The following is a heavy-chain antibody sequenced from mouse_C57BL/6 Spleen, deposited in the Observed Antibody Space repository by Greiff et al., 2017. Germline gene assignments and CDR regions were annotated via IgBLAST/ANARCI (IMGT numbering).Heavy chain of an antibody. CDR3: ARDGSSSVFAY. D-gene: IGHD1-1*01. V-gene: IGHV1-64*01. Sequence: VQLQQPGAELVKPGASVKLSCKASGYTFTSYWMHWVKQRPGQGLEWIGMIHPNSGSTNYNEKFKSKATLTVDKSSSTAYMQLSSLTSEDSAVYDCARDGSSSVFAYWGQGTLVTVSA. J-gene: IGHJ3*01. CDR2: IHPNSGST. CDR1: GYTFTSYW.